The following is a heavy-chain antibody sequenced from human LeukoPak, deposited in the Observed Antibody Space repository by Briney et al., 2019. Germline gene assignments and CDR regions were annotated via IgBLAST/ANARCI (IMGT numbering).Heavy chain of an antibody. J-gene: IGHJ4*02. CDR1: GGTFSSYA. CDR3: ARDLGFRDGYNWGVFDY. D-gene: IGHD5-24*01. Sequence: ASVKVSCMASGGTFSSYAISWVRQAPGQGLEWMGGIIPIFGTANYAQKFQGRVTITTDESKSTAYMEMSSLRSEDTAVYYCARDLGFRDGYNWGVFDYWGQGTLVTVSS. CDR2: IIPIFGTA. V-gene: IGHV1-69*05.